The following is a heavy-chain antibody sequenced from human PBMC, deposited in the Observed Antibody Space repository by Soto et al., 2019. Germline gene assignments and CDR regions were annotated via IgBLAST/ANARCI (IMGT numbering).Heavy chain of an antibody. D-gene: IGHD1-26*01. J-gene: IGHJ3*01. Sequence: QVRLVQSGSEVMKPGSSVMVSCESSGDTVSDYVMSWVRQAPGKGLEWRGGCAPFTGSPDYSEAFQGRITNTADTATGTWYMELSSRTADDRGVDYCARIGVGWRHWGQGTEVTVSS. CDR3: ARIGVGWRH. CDR2: CAPFTGSP. V-gene: IGHV1-69*06. CDR1: GDTVSDYV.